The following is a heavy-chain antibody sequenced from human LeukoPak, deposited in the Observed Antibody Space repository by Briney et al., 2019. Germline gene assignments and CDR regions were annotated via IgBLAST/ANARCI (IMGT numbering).Heavy chain of an antibody. Sequence: PSETLSLTCTVSGGSISSYDWSWIRQPPGKGLEWIGFIRYSGSTNYNPSLKSRVTISVDTSKNQFSLRLTSVTAADTAVYYCARYGSAHWFDPRGQGTLVTVSS. CDR3: ARYGSAHWFDP. J-gene: IGHJ5*02. D-gene: IGHD4-17*01. CDR2: IRYSGST. V-gene: IGHV4-59*01. CDR1: GGSISSYD.